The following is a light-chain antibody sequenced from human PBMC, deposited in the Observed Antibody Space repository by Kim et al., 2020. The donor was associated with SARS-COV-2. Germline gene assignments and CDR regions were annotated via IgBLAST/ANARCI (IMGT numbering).Light chain of an antibody. Sequence: SYELTQPPSVSVPPGQTASITCSGDKLGDKYACWYQQKPGQSPVLVIYQDSKRPSGIPERFSGSNSGNTATLTISGTQAMDEADYYCQAWDSSNVVFGVGTQLTVL. CDR3: QAWDSSNVV. CDR1: KLGDKY. J-gene: IGLJ2*01. CDR2: QDS. V-gene: IGLV3-1*01.